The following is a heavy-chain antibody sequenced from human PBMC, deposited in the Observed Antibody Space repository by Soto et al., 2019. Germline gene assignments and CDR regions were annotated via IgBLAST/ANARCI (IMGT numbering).Heavy chain of an antibody. J-gene: IGHJ5*02. Sequence: QVQLVESGGGVVQPGRSLRLSCAASGFTFSSYGMHWVRQAPGKGLEWVAVIWYDGSNKYYADSVKGRFTISRDNSKNTLYLQMNSLRAEDTAVYYCARGVGAQQGWFDPWGQGTLVTVSS. CDR3: ARGVGAQQGWFDP. CDR1: GFTFSSYG. D-gene: IGHD1-26*01. V-gene: IGHV3-33*01. CDR2: IWYDGSNK.